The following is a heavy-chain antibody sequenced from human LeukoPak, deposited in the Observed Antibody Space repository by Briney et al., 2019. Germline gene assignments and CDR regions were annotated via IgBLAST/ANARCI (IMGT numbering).Heavy chain of an antibody. CDR2: ISSSGSTI. CDR1: GFTFSSYE. Sequence: GGSLRLSCAASGFTFSSYEMNWVRQAPGKGLEWASYISSSGSTIYYADSVKGRFTISRDNSQNTVSLQVNNLSTEDTALYYCAKTSLSDASGHYYYMDVWGKGTTVTVSS. J-gene: IGHJ6*03. V-gene: IGHV3-48*03. CDR3: AKTSLSDASGHYYYMDV. D-gene: IGHD3-3*01.